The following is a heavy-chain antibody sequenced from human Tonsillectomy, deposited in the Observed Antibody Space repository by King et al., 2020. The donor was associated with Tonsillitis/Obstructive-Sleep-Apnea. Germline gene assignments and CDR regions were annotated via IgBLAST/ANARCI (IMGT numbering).Heavy chain of an antibody. J-gene: IGHJ4*02. Sequence: VQLPQWGAGLLKPSETLSLTCAVYGGSFSGYYWSWIRQPPGKGLEWIGEINHSGSTNYNPSLKSRVTISVDTSKNQFSLKLSSVTAADTAVYYCARGNGDIVVVPAAHTYFDYWGQGTLVTVSS. D-gene: IGHD2-2*01. CDR3: ARGNGDIVVVPAAHTYFDY. CDR2: INHSGST. CDR1: GGSFSGYY. V-gene: IGHV4-34*01.